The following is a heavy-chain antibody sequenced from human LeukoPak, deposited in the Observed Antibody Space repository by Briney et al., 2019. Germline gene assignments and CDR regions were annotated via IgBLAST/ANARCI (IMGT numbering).Heavy chain of an antibody. CDR1: GGSFSGYY. V-gene: IGHV4-59*01. Sequence: SETLSLTCAVYGGSFSGYYWSWIRQPPGKGLEWIGYIYYSGSTNYNPPLKSRVTISVDTSKNQFSLKLSSVTAADTAVYYCAREGPYGSGSYGAFDIWGQGTMVTVSS. J-gene: IGHJ3*02. CDR2: IYYSGST. CDR3: AREGPYGSGSYGAFDI. D-gene: IGHD3-10*01.